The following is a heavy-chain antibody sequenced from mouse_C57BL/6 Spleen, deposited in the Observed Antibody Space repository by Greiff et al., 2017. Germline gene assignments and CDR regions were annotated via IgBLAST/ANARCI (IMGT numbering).Heavy chain of an antibody. D-gene: IGHD2-4*01. CDR3: ASGRLPLAMDY. Sequence: DVKLVESGGGLVKPGGSLKLSCAASGFTFSDYGMHWVRQAPEKGLEWVAYISSGSSTIYYADTVQGRFTISRDNAKHTLFLQITSLRSEDTAMYYGASGRLPLAMDYWGQGTSVTVSS. J-gene: IGHJ4*01. V-gene: IGHV5-17*01. CDR1: GFTFSDYG. CDR2: ISSGSSTI.